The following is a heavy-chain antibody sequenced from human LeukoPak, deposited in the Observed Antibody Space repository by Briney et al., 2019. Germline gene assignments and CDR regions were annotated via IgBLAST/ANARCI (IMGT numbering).Heavy chain of an antibody. J-gene: IGHJ4*02. V-gene: IGHV3-48*01. D-gene: IGHD5-18*01. CDR2: ISSSSTTI. CDR1: GFTFSDSS. Sequence: GGSLRLSCTASGFTFSDSSMNWVRQAPGKGLEWLSYISSSSTTIYYADSVKGRFTISRDDAKNSLYLQMNSLRAEDTAVYYCARNLNTADDYWGQGILVTVCS. CDR3: ARNLNTADDY.